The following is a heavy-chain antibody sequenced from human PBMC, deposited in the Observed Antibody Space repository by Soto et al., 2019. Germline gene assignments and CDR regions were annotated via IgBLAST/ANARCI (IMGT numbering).Heavy chain of an antibody. CDR1: GYSFTSYW. J-gene: IGHJ5*02. Sequence: SGESLKISCKGSGYSFTSYWIGWVRQMPGKGLGWMGIIYPGDSDTRYSPSFQGQVTISADKSISTAYLQWSSLKASDTAMYYCARNAAPTVFDNWFDPWGQGTLVTVSS. CDR3: ARNAAPTVFDNWFDP. V-gene: IGHV5-51*01. CDR2: IYPGDSDT. D-gene: IGHD3-3*01.